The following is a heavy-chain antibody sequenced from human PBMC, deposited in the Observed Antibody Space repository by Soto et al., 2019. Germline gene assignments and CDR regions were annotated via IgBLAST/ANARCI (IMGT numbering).Heavy chain of an antibody. J-gene: IGHJ6*03. V-gene: IGHV3-23*01. Sequence: GGSLRLSCAASGFTFSSYAMSWVRQAPGKGLEWVSAISGSGGSTYYADSVKGRFTISRDNSKNTLYLQMNSLRAEDTAVYYCAKGFDFWSGYYYYYMDVWGKGTTVTVSS. CDR2: ISGSGGST. D-gene: IGHD3-3*01. CDR1: GFTFSSYA. CDR3: AKGFDFWSGYYYYYMDV.